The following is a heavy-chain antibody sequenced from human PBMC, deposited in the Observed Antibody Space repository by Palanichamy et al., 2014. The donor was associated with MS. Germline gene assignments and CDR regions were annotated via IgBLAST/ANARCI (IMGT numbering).Heavy chain of an antibody. Sequence: SWVRQAPGKGLEWVSGISASGDRTCHADSVKGRFTISRDNSKNILYLQMHSLRAEDTAVYYCAKDSFDIGYYYFDYWGQGTLVTVSS. V-gene: IGHV3-23*01. CDR2: ISASGDRT. J-gene: IGHJ4*02. CDR3: AKDSFDIGYYYFDY. D-gene: IGHD5-12*01.